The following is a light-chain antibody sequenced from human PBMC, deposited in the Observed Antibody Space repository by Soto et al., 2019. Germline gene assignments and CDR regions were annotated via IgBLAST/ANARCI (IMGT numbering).Light chain of an antibody. CDR2: EVN. CDR1: SSDVGGYNY. Sequence: QSALTQPPSASGSPGQSVTISCTGTSSDVGGYNYVSWFQQHPGKAPKLIIHEVNQRPSGVPDRFSGSKSGNTASLTVSGLQAEDEGTYYCSSYGGYNNVVFGIGTKVTVL. J-gene: IGLJ1*01. V-gene: IGLV2-8*01. CDR3: SSYGGYNNVV.